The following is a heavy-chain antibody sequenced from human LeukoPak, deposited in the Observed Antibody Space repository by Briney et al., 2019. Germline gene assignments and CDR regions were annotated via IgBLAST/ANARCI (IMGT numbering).Heavy chain of an antibody. D-gene: IGHD3-10*01. CDR3: ARVPMVRGVIFDY. V-gene: IGHV3-53*01. Sequence: PGGSLRLSCAASGFTVSSNYMSWVRQAPGKGLEWVSVIYSGGSTYYADSVKGRFTISRDNSKNTLYLQMNSLRAEDTAVYYCARVPMVRGVIFDYWGQGTLVTVSS. J-gene: IGHJ4*02. CDR1: GFTVSSNY. CDR2: IYSGGST.